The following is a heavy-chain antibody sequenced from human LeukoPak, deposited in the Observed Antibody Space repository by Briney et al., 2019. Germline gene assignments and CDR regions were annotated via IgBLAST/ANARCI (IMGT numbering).Heavy chain of an antibody. J-gene: IGHJ4*02. D-gene: IGHD3-22*01. CDR1: GYTFAGYY. CDR2: INPNSGGT. Sequence: GASVKVSCKASGYTFAGYYMHWVRQAPGQGLEWMGWINPNSGGTNYAQKFQGRVTMTRDTSISTAYMELSRLRSDDTAVYYCAREQWAFRSYYDSSGYHDYWGQGTLVTVSS. V-gene: IGHV1-2*02. CDR3: AREQWAFRSYYDSSGYHDY.